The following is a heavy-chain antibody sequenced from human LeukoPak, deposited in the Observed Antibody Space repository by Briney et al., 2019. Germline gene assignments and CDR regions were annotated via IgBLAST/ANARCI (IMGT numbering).Heavy chain of an antibody. CDR1: GFTFSSYW. J-gene: IGHJ4*02. CDR2: IISDGSST. Sequence: GSLRLSCAASGFTFSSYWMHWVRQAPGKGLVWVSRIISDGSSTSYADSVKGRFTMSRDNAMNTLYLQMNSLRAEDTAVYYCARGLGYSSVVFDYWGQGTLVTVSS. V-gene: IGHV3-74*01. CDR3: ARGLGYSSVVFDY. D-gene: IGHD6-25*01.